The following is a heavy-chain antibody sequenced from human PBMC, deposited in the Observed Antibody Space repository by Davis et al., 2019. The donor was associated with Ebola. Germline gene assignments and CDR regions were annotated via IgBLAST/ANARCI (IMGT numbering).Heavy chain of an antibody. V-gene: IGHV3-72*01. Sequence: GESLKISCAASGFTFSLFAMHWVRQAPGKGLEWVGRTRNKANGYTTEDAASVKDRFTISRADSKNSLYLQMNSLKTEDTAVYYCAGSLAGSDYYGMDVWGKGTTVTVSS. D-gene: IGHD3-3*02. CDR2: TRNKANGYTT. J-gene: IGHJ6*04. CDR3: AGSLAGSDYYGMDV. CDR1: GFTFSLFA.